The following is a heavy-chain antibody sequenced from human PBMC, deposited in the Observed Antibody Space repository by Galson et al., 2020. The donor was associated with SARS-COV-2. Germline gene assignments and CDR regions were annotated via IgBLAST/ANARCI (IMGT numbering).Heavy chain of an antibody. CDR2: IDWDDDK. J-gene: IGHJ2*01. V-gene: IGHV2-70*17. Sequence: ESGPTLVKPTQTLTLTCTFSGFSLSTSGMCVSWIRQPPGKALESLARIDWDDDKFYSTSLKTRLTISKDTSKNQVVLTMTNMDPVDTATYYCARRRPKAVGTTYWYFDLWGRGTLVTVSS. D-gene: IGHD6-13*01. CDR3: ARRRPKAVGTTYWYFDL. CDR1: GFSLSTSGMC.